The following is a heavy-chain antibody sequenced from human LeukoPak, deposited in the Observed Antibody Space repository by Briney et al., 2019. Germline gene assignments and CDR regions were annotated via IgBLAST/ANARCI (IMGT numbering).Heavy chain of an antibody. CDR3: ARDNWNYGSSMDV. CDR1: GDSVSGYY. J-gene: IGHJ6*02. V-gene: IGHV4-59*02. CDR2: IHSSGST. D-gene: IGHD1-7*01. Sequence: SETLSLTCGVSGDSVSGYYWSWIRRPPEKGLEWIGYIHSSGSTNYSPSLKSRLALSVDTSKNQFSLNLNSVTAADTAVYYCARDNWNYGSSMDVWGQGTTVTVSS.